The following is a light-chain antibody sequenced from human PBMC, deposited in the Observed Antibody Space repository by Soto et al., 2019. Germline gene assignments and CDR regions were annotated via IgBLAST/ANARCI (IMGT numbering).Light chain of an antibody. CDR3: QQSSNWPPEAT. CDR2: DAS. J-gene: IGKJ5*01. Sequence: EIVLTQSPATLSLSPGERATLSCRASQSVSSYLAWYQQKPGQAPRLLIYDASNRATGIPARFSGSGSETSFTLTISRLEPEDFAVYYCQQSSNWPPEATFGQGTRLEIK. CDR1: QSVSSY. V-gene: IGKV3-11*01.